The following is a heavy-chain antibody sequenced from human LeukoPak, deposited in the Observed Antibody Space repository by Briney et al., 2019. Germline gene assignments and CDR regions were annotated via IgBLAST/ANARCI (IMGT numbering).Heavy chain of an antibody. CDR2: ISGSGGST. D-gene: IGHD2/OR15-2a*01. J-gene: IGHJ4*02. CDR1: GFTFSSYG. V-gene: IGHV3-23*01. Sequence: GGSLRLSCAASGFTFSSYGMNWVRQAPGKGLEWVAGISGSGGSTYYADSVKGRFTISRDNSKNTLYLQMNSLRADDTAVCYCPKDRLSLQYWGQGTLVTVSS. CDR3: PKDRLSLQY.